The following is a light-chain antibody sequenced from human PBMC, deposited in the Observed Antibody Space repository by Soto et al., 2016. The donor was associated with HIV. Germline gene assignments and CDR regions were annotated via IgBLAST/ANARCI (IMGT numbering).Light chain of an antibody. V-gene: IGLV3-21*02. CDR2: DDT. CDR1: NIGGKS. J-gene: IGLJ1*01. CDR3: HVWDSSTDHSV. Sequence: SYELTQPPSVSVTPGQTARITCGGSNIGGKSVHWYQQKPGQAPVLVVYDDTDRPSRIPERFSGSNSENXATLSISRVEAGDEADFYXHVWDSSTDHSVFGSGTKLTVL.